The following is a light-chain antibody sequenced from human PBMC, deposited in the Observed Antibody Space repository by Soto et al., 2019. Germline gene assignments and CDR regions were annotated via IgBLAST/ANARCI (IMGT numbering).Light chain of an antibody. V-gene: IGKV1-8*01. CDR2: ATS. J-gene: IGKJ5*01. CDR3: QQRGDWPPIT. Sequence: AIRMTQSPSSLSASTGDRVTITCRVSQGISSYLAWFQQKPGRPPKLLMSATSTLQSDVPSRFSGSGSGTDFTLTIGCLQSEDFAVYYCQQRGDWPPITFGQGTRLEIK. CDR1: QGISSY.